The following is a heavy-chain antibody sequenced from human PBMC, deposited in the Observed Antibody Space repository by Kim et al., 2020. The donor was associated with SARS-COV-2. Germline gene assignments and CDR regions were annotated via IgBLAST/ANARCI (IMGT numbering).Heavy chain of an antibody. Sequence: KFQGRVTMTRDTSTSTVYMELSSLRSEDTAVYYCARVRRFGSGSLGSLDYWGQGTLVTVSS. J-gene: IGHJ4*02. D-gene: IGHD3-10*01. V-gene: IGHV1-46*01. CDR3: ARVRRFGSGSLGSLDY.